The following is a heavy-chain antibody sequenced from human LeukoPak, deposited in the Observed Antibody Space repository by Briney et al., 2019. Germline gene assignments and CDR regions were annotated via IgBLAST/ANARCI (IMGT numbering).Heavy chain of an antibody. CDR3: AKDHSGSYSGDFDY. CDR2: IRYDGSNK. D-gene: IGHD1-26*01. V-gene: IGHV3-30*02. CDR1: GFTFSSYG. Sequence: GGSLRLSCAASGFTFSSYGMHWVRQAPGKGLEWVAFIRYDGSNKYYADSVKGRFTISRDNSKNTLYLQMNSLRAEDTAVYYCAKDHSGSYSGDFDYWGQGTLVTVSS. J-gene: IGHJ4*02.